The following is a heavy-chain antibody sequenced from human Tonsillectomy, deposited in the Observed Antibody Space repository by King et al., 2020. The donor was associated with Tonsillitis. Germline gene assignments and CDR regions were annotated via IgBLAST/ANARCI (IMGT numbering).Heavy chain of an antibody. D-gene: IGHD3-9*01. Sequence: VQLVESGGGLVQPGGSLRLSCAASGFTLSSYAMSWVRQAPGKGLEWVSAISGSGGSTYYADSVKGRFTISRDNSKNTLYLQMNSLRAEDTAVYYCAKDAYYDILTGGDAFDIWGQGTMVTVSS. J-gene: IGHJ3*02. CDR1: GFTLSSYA. CDR3: AKDAYYDILTGGDAFDI. V-gene: IGHV3-23*04. CDR2: ISGSGGST.